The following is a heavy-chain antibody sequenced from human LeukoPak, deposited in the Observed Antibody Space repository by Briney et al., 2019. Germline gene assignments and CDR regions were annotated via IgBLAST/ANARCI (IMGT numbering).Heavy chain of an antibody. J-gene: IGHJ4*02. CDR1: GGTFSSYA. CDR3: ARGYDSSGYYQYYFDY. Sequence: GSSVTVSCKASGGTFSSYAISWVRQAPGQGLEWMGWISAYNGNTNYAQKLQGRVTMTTDTSTSTAYMELRSLRSDDTAVYYCARGYDSSGYYQYYFDYWGQGTLVTVSS. D-gene: IGHD3-22*01. CDR2: ISAYNGNT. V-gene: IGHV1-18*01.